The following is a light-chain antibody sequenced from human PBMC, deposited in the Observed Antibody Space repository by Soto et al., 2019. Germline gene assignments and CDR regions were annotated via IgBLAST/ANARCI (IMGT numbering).Light chain of an antibody. Sequence: EIVLTQSRGTLSLSPGERATLSCRASQSVSSSYLGWYQQKPGQAPRLLIYGASSRATGIPDRFSGSGSGTDFTLTISRLEPEDFAVYYCQRYGSSPLYTFGQGTKLEIK. V-gene: IGKV3-20*01. CDR3: QRYGSSPLYT. CDR2: GAS. J-gene: IGKJ2*01. CDR1: QSVSSSY.